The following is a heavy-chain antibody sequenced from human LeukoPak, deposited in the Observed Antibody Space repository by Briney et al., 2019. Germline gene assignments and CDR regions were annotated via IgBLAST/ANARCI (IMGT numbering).Heavy chain of an antibody. CDR1: GYTFTSYD. V-gene: IGHV1-2*02. Sequence: ASVKVSCKASGYTFTSYDINWVRQAPGQGLEWMGWINPNSGGTHYAQKFQGRVTMTRDTSISTAYMELSRLRSDDTAVYYCARGQQWLEAFDYWGLGTLVTVSS. CDR3: ARGQQWLEAFDY. CDR2: INPNSGGT. J-gene: IGHJ4*02. D-gene: IGHD6-19*01.